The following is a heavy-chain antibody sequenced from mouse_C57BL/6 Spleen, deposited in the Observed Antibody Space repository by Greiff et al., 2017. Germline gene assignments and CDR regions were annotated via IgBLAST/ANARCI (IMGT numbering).Heavy chain of an antibody. Sequence: LQESGAELARPGASVKLSCKASGYTFTSYGISWVKQRTGQGLEWIGEIYPRSGNTYYNEKFKGKATLTADKSSSTAYMELRSLASEDSAVYFCARGDDGYLWFAYWGQGTLVTVSA. V-gene: IGHV1-81*01. D-gene: IGHD2-3*01. J-gene: IGHJ3*01. CDR1: GYTFTSYG. CDR3: ARGDDGYLWFAY. CDR2: IYPRSGNT.